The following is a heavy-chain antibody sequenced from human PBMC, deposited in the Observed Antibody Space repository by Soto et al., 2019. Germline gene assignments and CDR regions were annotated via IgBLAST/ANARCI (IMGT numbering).Heavy chain of an antibody. J-gene: IGHJ6*02. CDR1: GGSIRGRGYY. CDR3: AREVYDFWSNCYYGMDV. CDR2: IYYSGST. V-gene: IGHV4-30-4*08. Sequence: TLSLTCTLSGGSIRGRGYYWGWNSQPPGKGLEWIGYIYYSGSTYYNPSLKSRVTISVDTSKNQFSLKLSSVTAADTAVYYCAREVYDFWSNCYYGMDVWGQGTTVTVS. D-gene: IGHD3-3*01.